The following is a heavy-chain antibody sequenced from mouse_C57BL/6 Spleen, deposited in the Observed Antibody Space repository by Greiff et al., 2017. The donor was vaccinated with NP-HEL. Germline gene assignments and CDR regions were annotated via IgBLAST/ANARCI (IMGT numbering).Heavy chain of an antibody. CDR2: IYPGDGDT. Sequence: QVQLQQPGPELVKPGASVKISCKASGYAFSSSWMNWVKQRPGKGLEWIGRIYPGDGDTNYNGKFKGKATLTADKSSSTAYMQLSSLTSEDSAVYFCARSITPWYFDVWGTGTTVTVSS. CDR3: ARSITPWYFDV. D-gene: IGHD1-1*01. J-gene: IGHJ1*03. CDR1: GYAFSSSW. V-gene: IGHV1-82*01.